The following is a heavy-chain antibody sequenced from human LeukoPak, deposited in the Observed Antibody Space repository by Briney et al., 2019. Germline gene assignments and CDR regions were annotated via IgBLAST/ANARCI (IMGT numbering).Heavy chain of an antibody. Sequence: PSETLSLTCTVSGGSIGSYYWSWIRQPPGKGLEWIGYIYYSGSTNYNPSLKSRVTISVDTSKNQFSLKLSSVTAADTAVYYCARGDGSGSYSGRTTFDYWGQGTLVTVSS. J-gene: IGHJ4*02. V-gene: IGHV4-59*12. D-gene: IGHD3-10*01. CDR1: GGSIGSYY. CDR3: ARGDGSGSYSGRTTFDY. CDR2: IYYSGST.